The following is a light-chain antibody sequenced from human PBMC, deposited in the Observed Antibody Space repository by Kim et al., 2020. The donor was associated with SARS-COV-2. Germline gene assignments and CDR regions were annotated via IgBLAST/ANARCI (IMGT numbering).Light chain of an antibody. Sequence: QSALTQPASVSGSPGQSITISCTGTRLDVGGYNYVSWYQQHPGKAPKLMIYDVHNRPTGVSDRFSGSKSDNAASLTISVLQAEDEADYYCSSWASTTSYVFGAGTKVTVL. CDR1: RLDVGGYNY. V-gene: IGLV2-14*03. CDR3: SSWASTTSYV. J-gene: IGLJ1*01. CDR2: DVH.